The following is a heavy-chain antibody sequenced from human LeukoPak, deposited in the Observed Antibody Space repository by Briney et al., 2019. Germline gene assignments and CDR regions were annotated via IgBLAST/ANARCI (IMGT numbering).Heavy chain of an antibody. CDR1: GGTFSSYA. J-gene: IGHJ4*02. V-gene: IGHV1-69*10. CDR2: IIPILGTA. Sequence: SVKVSCKASGGTFSSYAISWVRQAPGQGLEWMGGIIPILGTANYAQKFQGRVTITADKSTSTAYMELSSLRSEDTAVYYCARLNRGVLTNYFDYWGQGTLVTVSS. CDR3: ARLNRGVLTNYFDY. D-gene: IGHD3-10*01.